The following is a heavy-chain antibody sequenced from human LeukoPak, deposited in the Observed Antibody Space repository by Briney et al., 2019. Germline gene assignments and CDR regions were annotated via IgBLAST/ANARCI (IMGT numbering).Heavy chain of an antibody. V-gene: IGHV6-1*01. J-gene: IGHJ4*02. D-gene: IGHD6-19*01. Sequence: SQTLSLTCAISGDIVSSNSAAWNWIRQSPSRGLEWLGRTYYRSKWYNDYAVSVKSRITINPDTSKNQFSLQLNSVTPEDTAVYYCACSAYSSGWSLRTDYWGQGTLVTVSS. CDR3: ACSAYSSGWSLRTDY. CDR1: GDIVSSNSAA. CDR2: TYYRSKWYN.